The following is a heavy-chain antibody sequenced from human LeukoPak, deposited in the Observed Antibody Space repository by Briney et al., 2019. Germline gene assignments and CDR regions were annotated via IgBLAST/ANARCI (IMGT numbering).Heavy chain of an antibody. CDR2: IYSGGST. J-gene: IGHJ4*02. CDR3: ARDANYYDSSGYYHDY. D-gene: IGHD3-22*01. Sequence: GGSLRLSCAASGFTVSSNYMSWVRQAPGKGLEWVSVIYSGGSTYYADSVKGRFTISRDNSKNTLYLQMNSLRAEDTAVYYCARDANYYDSSGYYHDYWGQGTLVTVSS. V-gene: IGHV3-66*01. CDR1: GFTVSSNY.